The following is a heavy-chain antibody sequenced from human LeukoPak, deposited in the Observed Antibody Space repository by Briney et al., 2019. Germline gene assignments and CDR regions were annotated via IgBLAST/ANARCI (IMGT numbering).Heavy chain of an antibody. D-gene: IGHD1-26*01. J-gene: IGHJ3*02. CDR1: GYTFTSYG. Sequence: GASVKVSCKASGYTFTSYGISWVRQAPGQGLEWMGWISAYNGNTNHAQKLQGRVTMTTDTSTSTAYMELRSLRSDDTAVYYCAREGRDSGSYAAFDIWGQGTMVTVSS. CDR3: AREGRDSGSYAAFDI. V-gene: IGHV1-18*01. CDR2: ISAYNGNT.